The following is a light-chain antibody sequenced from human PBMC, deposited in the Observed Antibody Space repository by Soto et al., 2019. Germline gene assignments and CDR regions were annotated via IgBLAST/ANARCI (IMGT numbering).Light chain of an antibody. CDR2: KAS. CDR1: QSISSW. CDR3: QHYNTYPWT. V-gene: IGKV1-5*03. J-gene: IGKJ1*01. Sequence: DIQMNQSPSILSASVGERVHITCRACQSISSWLAWYQQKPGKAPNLLIYKASHLENGVPSRFSGSGSGTEFTLTISSLQPGDFAIYYCQHYNTYPWTFGQGTKVDI.